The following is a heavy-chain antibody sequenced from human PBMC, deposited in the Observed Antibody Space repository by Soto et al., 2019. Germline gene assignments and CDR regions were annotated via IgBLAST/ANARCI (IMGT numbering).Heavy chain of an antibody. V-gene: IGHV4-39*01. Sequence: PSETLSLTCAVSGGSISSSNYYWGWIRQPPGKGLEWIGIIYYSGSTYYNPSLKSRVTISVDTSKNQFSLKLSSVTAADTAVYYCARRASRYCSSTSCYTGVWFDPWGQGTLVT. D-gene: IGHD2-2*02. J-gene: IGHJ5*02. CDR1: GGSISSSNYY. CDR2: IYYSGST. CDR3: ARRASRYCSSTSCYTGVWFDP.